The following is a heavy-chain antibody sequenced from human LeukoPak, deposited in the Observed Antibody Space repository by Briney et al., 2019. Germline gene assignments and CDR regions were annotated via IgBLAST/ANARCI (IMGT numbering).Heavy chain of an antibody. V-gene: IGHV1-24*01. CDR3: ATLGFLDQGRNYYGMDV. CDR2: FDPEDGET. J-gene: IGHJ6*02. CDR1: GYTLTELS. Sequence: EASVKVSRKVSGYTLTELSMHWVRQAPGKGLEWMGGFDPEDGETIYAQKFQGRVTMTEDTSTDTAYMELSSLRSEDTAVYYCATLGFLDQGRNYYGMDVWGQGTTVTVSS. D-gene: IGHD3/OR15-3a*01.